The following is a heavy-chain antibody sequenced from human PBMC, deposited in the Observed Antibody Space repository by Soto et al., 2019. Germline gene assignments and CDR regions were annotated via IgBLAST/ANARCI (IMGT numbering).Heavy chain of an antibody. CDR1: GFSLSHGKVG. CDR3: ARILFGRSVAGGYFYMDV. Sequence: SGPTLVNPTETLTLTCTVSGFSLSHGKVGVSCICQPPGKALEWLAHIFSNDEKSYRTSLKSRLTISEDTSKSQVVLTMTNVDPVDTATYYCARILFGRSVAGGYFYMDVWGKGTTVTVSS. J-gene: IGHJ6*03. CDR2: IFSNDEK. D-gene: IGHD6-19*01. V-gene: IGHV2-26*01.